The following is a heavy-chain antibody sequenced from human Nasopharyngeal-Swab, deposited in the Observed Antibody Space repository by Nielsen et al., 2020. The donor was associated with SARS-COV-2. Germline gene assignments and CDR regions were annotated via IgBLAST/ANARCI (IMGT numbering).Heavy chain of an antibody. CDR3: ARRNSRGTYYFDY. CDR2: ITHSGST. D-gene: IGHD2-15*01. J-gene: IGHJ4*02. CDR1: GVSFSGYY. Sequence: SETLTLTCAVYGVSFSGYYWSWIRQPPGKGREWIGEITHSGSTNYNPSLQSRVTISVDTSKNQFSLKLGSVTAADTAAYYCARRNSRGTYYFDYWGQGTLVTVSS. V-gene: IGHV4-34*01.